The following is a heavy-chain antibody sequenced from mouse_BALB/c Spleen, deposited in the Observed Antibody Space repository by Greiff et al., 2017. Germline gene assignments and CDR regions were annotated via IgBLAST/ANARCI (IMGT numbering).Heavy chain of an antibody. CDR1: GFAFSSYD. D-gene: IGHD1-1*01. Sequence: DVMLVESGGGLVKPGGSLKLSCAASGFAFSSYDMSWVRQTPEKRLEWVAYISSGGGSTYYPDTVKGRFTISRDNAKNTLYLQMSSLKSEDTAMYYCARHFPDYYGSSYWYFDVWGAGTTVTVSS. CDR3: ARHFPDYYGSSYWYFDV. V-gene: IGHV5-12-1*01. J-gene: IGHJ1*01. CDR2: ISSGGGST.